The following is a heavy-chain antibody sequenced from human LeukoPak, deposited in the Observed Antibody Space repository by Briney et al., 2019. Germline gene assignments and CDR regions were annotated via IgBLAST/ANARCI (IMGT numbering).Heavy chain of an antibody. V-gene: IGHV3-48*03. CDR3: ARDPTIFGVVTTYYFDY. J-gene: IGHJ4*02. CDR1: GYTFSSYE. D-gene: IGHD3-3*01. Sequence: GGSPRLSCAASGYTFSSYEMNWVCQAPGKGLEWVSYIRSSGSTIYYADSVKGRFTISRDDAKNSLYLQMNSLRAEDTAVYYCARDPTIFGVVTTYYFDYWGQGTLVTVSS. CDR2: IRSSGSTI.